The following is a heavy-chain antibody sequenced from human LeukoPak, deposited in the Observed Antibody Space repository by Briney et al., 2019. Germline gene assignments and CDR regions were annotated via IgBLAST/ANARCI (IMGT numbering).Heavy chain of an antibody. CDR1: GFTVSSNY. J-gene: IGHJ4*02. CDR2: IYSGGST. V-gene: IGHV3-53*01. Sequence: PGGSLRLSCAASGFTVSSNYMSWVRQAPGKGLEWVSVIYSGGSTYYADSVKGRFTISRDNSKNTLYLQMNSLRAEDTAVYYCARYTRGYSYSRPLGYFDYWGQGTLVTVSS. CDR3: ARYTRGYSYSRPLGYFDY. D-gene: IGHD5-18*01.